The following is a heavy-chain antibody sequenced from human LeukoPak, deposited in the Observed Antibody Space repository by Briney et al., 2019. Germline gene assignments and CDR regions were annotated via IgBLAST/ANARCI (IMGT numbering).Heavy chain of an antibody. CDR2: INPNSGGT. Sequence: ASVKVSCKASGYTFTGYYMHWVRQAPGQGLEWMGWINPNSGGTNYAQKFQGRVTMTRDTSISTAYMELSRLRSDDTAVYYCAREGASIGVAGSWFDPWGQGTLVTVSS. CDR1: GYTFTGYY. D-gene: IGHD6-19*01. J-gene: IGHJ5*02. V-gene: IGHV1-2*02. CDR3: AREGASIGVAGSWFDP.